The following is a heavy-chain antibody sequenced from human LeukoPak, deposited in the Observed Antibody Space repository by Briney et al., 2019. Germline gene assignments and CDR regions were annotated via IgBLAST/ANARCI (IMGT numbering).Heavy chain of an antibody. V-gene: IGHV4-34*01. Sequence: SGTLSLTCAVYGGSFSGYYWSWIRQPPGKGLEWIGEINHSGSTNYNPSLKSRVTISVDTSKNQFSLKLSSVTAADTAVYYCARQHDVAVAGSRNWFDPWGQGTLVTVSS. CDR1: GGSFSGYY. CDR2: INHSGST. J-gene: IGHJ5*02. D-gene: IGHD6-19*01. CDR3: ARQHDVAVAGSRNWFDP.